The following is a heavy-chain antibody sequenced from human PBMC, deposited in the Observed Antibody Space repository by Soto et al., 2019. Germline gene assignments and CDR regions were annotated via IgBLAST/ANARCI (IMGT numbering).Heavy chain of an antibody. Sequence: PSETLSLTCAVYGGSFSGYYWSWIRQPPGKGLEWIGEINHSGSTNYNPSLKSRVTISVDTSKNQFSLKLSSVTAADTAVYYCARGVKYYYDSSGSDAFDIWGQGTTVTVSS. V-gene: IGHV4-34*01. D-gene: IGHD3-22*01. CDR1: GGSFSGYY. CDR2: INHSGST. CDR3: ARGVKYYYDSSGSDAFDI. J-gene: IGHJ3*02.